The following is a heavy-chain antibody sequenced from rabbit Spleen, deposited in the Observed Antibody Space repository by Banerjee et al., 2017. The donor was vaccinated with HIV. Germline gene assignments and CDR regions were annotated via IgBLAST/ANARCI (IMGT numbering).Heavy chain of an antibody. CDR2: IDGGSSGST. D-gene: IGHD1-1*01. J-gene: IGHJ6*01. CDR3: ARYLNGGALYTTMDL. CDR1: GFSFSSYYY. V-gene: IGHV1S45*01. Sequence: HEQVVESGGGLVQPEGSLTLTFTASGFSFSSYYYMCWVRQAPGKGLEWIVCIDGGSSGSTYDATWAKGRFTVSKTTTNTGTLQMTSLTAEDTDTYFCARYLNGGALYTTMDLWGPGNHVTVS.